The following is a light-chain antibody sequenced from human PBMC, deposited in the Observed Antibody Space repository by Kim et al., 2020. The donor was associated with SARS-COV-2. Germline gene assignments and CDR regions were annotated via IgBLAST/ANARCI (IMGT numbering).Light chain of an antibody. V-gene: IGKV3-15*01. Sequence: EIVMTQSPATLSVSPGERVTLSCRASQSVDSNLAWYQQKPGQAPRLLIYGASNRATDIPARFSGSGSGTEFTLIISSLQSEDFAVYYCQQYSHWPPYTFGQGTKLEI. CDR1: QSVDSN. CDR3: QQYSHWPPYT. CDR2: GAS. J-gene: IGKJ2*01.